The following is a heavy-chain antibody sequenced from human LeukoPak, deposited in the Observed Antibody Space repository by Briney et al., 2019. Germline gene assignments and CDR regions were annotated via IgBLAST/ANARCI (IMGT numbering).Heavy chain of an antibody. CDR3: ARDLFTGYSSSPPDY. CDR1: GFTFSSYW. J-gene: IGHJ4*02. CDR2: IRQDGSGK. D-gene: IGHD6-13*01. Sequence: PGGSLRLSCAASGFTFSSYWMNWVRQAPGKGLEWVANIRQDGSGKHYVDSVKGRFTISRDNAKNSLYLQMNSLRAEDTAVYYCARDLFTGYSSSPPDYWGQGTLVTVSS. V-gene: IGHV3-7*01.